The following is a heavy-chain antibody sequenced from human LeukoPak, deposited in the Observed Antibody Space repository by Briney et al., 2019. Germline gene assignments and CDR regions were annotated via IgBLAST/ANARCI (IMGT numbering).Heavy chain of an antibody. CDR2: ISYDGSNK. CDR1: GFTFSSYG. J-gene: IGHJ4*02. V-gene: IGHV3-30*18. CDR3: AKDLLYYYGSGSYYFDY. Sequence: GRSLRLSCAASGFTFSSYGMHWVRQAPGKGLEWVAVISYDGSNKYYADSVKGRFTISRDNSKNMLYLQMNSLRAEDTAVYYCAKDLLYYYGSGSYYFDYWGQGTLVTVSS. D-gene: IGHD3-10*01.